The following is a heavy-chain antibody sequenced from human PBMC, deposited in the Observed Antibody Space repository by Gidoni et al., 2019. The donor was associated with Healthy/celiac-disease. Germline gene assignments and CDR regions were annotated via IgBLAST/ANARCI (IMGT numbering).Heavy chain of an antibody. V-gene: IGHV4-31*02. CDR2: IYYSGST. D-gene: IGHD3-10*01. Sequence: GLEWIGYIYYSGSTYYNPSLKSRVTISVDTSKNQFSLKLSSVTAADTAVYYCAREDMVRGVRGFGFDYWGQGTLVTVSS. J-gene: IGHJ4*02. CDR3: AREDMVRGVRGFGFDY.